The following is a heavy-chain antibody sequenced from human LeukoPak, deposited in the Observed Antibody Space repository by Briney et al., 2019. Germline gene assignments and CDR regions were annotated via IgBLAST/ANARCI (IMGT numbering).Heavy chain of an antibody. CDR1: GYTFTSYD. J-gene: IGHJ4*02. Sequence: ASVKVSCKASGYTFTSYDINWVRQATGQGLEWMGWMNPNSGNTGYAQKFQGRVTITRNTSISTAYMELSSLRSEDTAVYYCASYDSSGYGFDHWGQGTLVTVSS. CDR2: MNPNSGNT. V-gene: IGHV1-8*03. CDR3: ASYDSSGYGFDH. D-gene: IGHD3-22*01.